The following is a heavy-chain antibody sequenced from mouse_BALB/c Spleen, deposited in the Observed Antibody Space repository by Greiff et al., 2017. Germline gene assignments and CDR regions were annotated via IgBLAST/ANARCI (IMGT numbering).Heavy chain of an antibody. CDR2: INSNGGST. CDR3: ARVLVVWDY. V-gene: IGHV5-6-3*01. J-gene: IGHJ4*01. D-gene: IGHD1-1*01. CDR1: GFTFSSYG. Sequence: EVMLVESGGGLVQPGGSLKLSCAASGFTFSSYGMSWVRQTPDKRLELVATINSNGGSTYYPDSLKGRFTISRDNAKNTLYLQMSSLKSEDTAMYYCARVLVVWDYWGQGTSVTVSS.